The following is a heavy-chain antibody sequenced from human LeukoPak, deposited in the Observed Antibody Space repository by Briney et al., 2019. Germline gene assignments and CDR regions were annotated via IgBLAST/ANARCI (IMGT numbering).Heavy chain of an antibody. Sequence: GGSLRLSCAASGFTFSSYWMHWVRQAPGKGLVWVSRINSDGSSTSYADSVKGRFTISRDNAKNSLYLQMNSLRAEDTALYYCAKDSGYSGYAGYSWGQGTLVTVSS. CDR1: GFTFSSYW. J-gene: IGHJ4*02. CDR2: INSDGSST. CDR3: AKDSGYSGYAGYS. D-gene: IGHD5-12*01. V-gene: IGHV3-74*01.